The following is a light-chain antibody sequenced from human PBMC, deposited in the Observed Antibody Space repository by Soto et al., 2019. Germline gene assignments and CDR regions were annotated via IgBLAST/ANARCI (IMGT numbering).Light chain of an antibody. CDR1: QSIASY. Sequence: DLQMTPSPASLSASVGDRVTITCRASQSIASYLTWYQQKPGNAPTLLIYAAASLQSGGPSRFIGSGSGTDVTLTISSLQPEDFATYYCRQSYSTPRTFGQGTKVDIK. V-gene: IGKV1-39*01. J-gene: IGKJ1*01. CDR2: AAA. CDR3: RQSYSTPRT.